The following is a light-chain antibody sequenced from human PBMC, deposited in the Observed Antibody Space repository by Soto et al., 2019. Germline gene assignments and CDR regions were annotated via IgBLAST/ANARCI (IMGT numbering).Light chain of an antibody. CDR3: QSYDSRLSGSV. V-gene: IGLV1-40*01. J-gene: IGLJ3*02. CDR1: SSNIGASYA. Sequence: QSVLTQPPSVSGAPGQRVTISCTGSSSNIGASYAVHWYQQLPGTAPKLLIYGNSNRPSGVPDRFSGSKSGTSASLAITGLQAEDEADYHCQSYDSRLSGSVFGGGTKLTVL. CDR2: GNS.